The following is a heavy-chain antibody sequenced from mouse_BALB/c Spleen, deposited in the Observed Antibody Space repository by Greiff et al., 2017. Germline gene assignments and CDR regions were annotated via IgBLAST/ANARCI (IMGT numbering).Heavy chain of an antibody. D-gene: IGHD2-4*01. J-gene: IGHJ2*01. CDR1: GFTFSSFG. V-gene: IGHV5-17*02. CDR3: ARSSDYDGFDY. Sequence: EVQGVESGGGLVQPGGSRKLSCAASGFTFSSFGMHWVRQAPEKGLEWVAYISSGSSTIYYADTVKGRFTISRDNPKNTLFLQMTSLRSEDTAMYYCARSSDYDGFDYWGQGTTLTVSS. CDR2: ISSGSSTI.